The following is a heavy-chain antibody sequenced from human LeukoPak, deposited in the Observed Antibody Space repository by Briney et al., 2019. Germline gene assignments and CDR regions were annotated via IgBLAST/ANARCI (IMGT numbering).Heavy chain of an antibody. D-gene: IGHD5-12*01. CDR2: INPNSGGT. J-gene: IGHJ3*02. V-gene: IGHV1-2*02. CDR3: ARDVSGYDPYDAFDI. CDR1: GYTFTGYY. Sequence: ASVKVSCKASGYTFTGYYMHWVRQAPGQGLEWMGWINPNSGGTNYAQKFQGRVTMTRDMSISTAYMELSRLRSDDTAVYYCARDVSGYDPYDAFDIWGQGTMVTVSS.